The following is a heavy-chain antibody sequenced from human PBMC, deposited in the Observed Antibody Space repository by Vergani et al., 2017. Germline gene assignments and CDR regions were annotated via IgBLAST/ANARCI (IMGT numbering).Heavy chain of an antibody. J-gene: IGHJ5*02. CDR3: ARSRWWFGEPYNSGWFDP. V-gene: IGHV3-74*01. Sequence: EVQLVESGGGLVQPGGSLRLSCAASGFTFSSYWMHWVRQAPGKGLVWVSRINSDGSSTSYADSVKGRFTISRDNAKNTLYLQMNSLRSEDTAVYYCARSRWWFGEPYNSGWFDPWGQGTLVTVSS. CDR2: INSDGSST. CDR1: GFTFSSYW. D-gene: IGHD3-10*01.